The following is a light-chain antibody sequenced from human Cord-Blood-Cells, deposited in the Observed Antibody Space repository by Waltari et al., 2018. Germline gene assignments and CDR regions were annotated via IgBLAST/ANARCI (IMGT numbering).Light chain of an antibody. J-gene: IGLJ3*02. CDR2: DSS. CDR1: SRDVGGYHY. Sequence: QSALTQPASVSGSPGQPIPISCTGTSRDVGGYHYVSWYQQHPGKAPQLMIYDSSKRPSGVSSRFSGSKSGNTASLTISGLQAEDEADYYCSSYTSSSTWVFGGGTKLTVL. V-gene: IGLV2-14*01. CDR3: SSYTSSSTWV.